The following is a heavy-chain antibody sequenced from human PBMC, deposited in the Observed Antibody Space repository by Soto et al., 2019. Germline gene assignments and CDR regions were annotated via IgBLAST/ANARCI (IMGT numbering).Heavy chain of an antibody. CDR2: IDPSDSYT. V-gene: IGHV5-10-1*01. CDR3: HLTGTMASI. J-gene: IGHJ4*02. Sequence: PXESLKICCKGCGYSFTNYWINWVRQMPGKGLEWMGKIDPSDSYTNYSPSFQGHVTMSADKSISTAYLQWSSLKASDTAIYYCHLTGTMASIWGQGTLVTVSS. D-gene: IGHD3-10*01. CDR1: GYSFTNYW.